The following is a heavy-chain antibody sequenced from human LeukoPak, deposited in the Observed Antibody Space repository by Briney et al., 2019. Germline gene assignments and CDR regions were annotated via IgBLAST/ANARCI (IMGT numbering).Heavy chain of an antibody. V-gene: IGHV1-8*01. Sequence: ASVKVSCKASGYTFASYDVNWVRQATGQGLEWMGWVNPNSGHTGYAQKFQGRVTMTTNTSISTAYMELSSLRSEDTAVYYCARGAPGSYCSGGSCPYFDYWGQGTLVSVSS. CDR3: ARGAPGSYCSGGSCPYFDY. D-gene: IGHD2-15*01. CDR1: GYTFASYD. CDR2: VNPNSGHT. J-gene: IGHJ4*02.